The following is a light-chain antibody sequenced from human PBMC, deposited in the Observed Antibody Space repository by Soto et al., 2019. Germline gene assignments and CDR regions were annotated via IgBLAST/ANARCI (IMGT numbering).Light chain of an antibody. CDR3: QHYNSDPWT. J-gene: IGKJ1*01. CDR1: QTIRRW. CDR2: DAS. Sequence: DIEMTQSPSTLSASVGDRVTITYRASQTIRRWLAWYQQRPGKAPKVLIYDASTLESGVPARFSGSGSETEFTLTISSLQPEDSATYYCQHYNSDPWTFGQGTKVDI. V-gene: IGKV1-5*01.